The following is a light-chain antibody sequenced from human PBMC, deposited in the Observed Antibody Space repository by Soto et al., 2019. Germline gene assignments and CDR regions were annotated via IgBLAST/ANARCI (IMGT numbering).Light chain of an antibody. Sequence: QSALTQPASLSGSPGQSITISCTGTSSDIGAYDYVSWFQQHPGKAPKLMISEVNNRPSGVSNRFSGSKSGNTAYLTISGLQVEDEADYYCCSYAGSYTYVFGTGTKVT. V-gene: IGLV2-14*01. CDR3: CSYAGSYTYV. CDR1: SSDIGAYDY. CDR2: EVN. J-gene: IGLJ1*01.